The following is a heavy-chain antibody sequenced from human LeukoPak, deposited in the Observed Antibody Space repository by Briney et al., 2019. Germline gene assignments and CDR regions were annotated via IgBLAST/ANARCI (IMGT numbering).Heavy chain of an antibody. CDR2: IYPGDSNT. CDR1: GYSFTDYW. V-gene: IGHV5-51*01. CDR3: ARRYSTDSIDS. J-gene: IGHJ4*02. Sequence: GESLQISCKGSGYSFTDYWIGWVRQMPGKGLEWMGIIYPGDSNTRYSQSFQGQVTISADKSISTAYLQWSSLKASDTAMYYCARRYSTDSIDSWGQGTLVTVSS. D-gene: IGHD6-13*01.